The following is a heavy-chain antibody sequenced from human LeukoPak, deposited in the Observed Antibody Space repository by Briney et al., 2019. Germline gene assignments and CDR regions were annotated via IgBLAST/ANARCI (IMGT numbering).Heavy chain of an antibody. CDR3: AITMATTHGFDY. J-gene: IGHJ4*02. CDR2: ISAYNGNT. D-gene: IGHD3-10*01. Sequence: ASVKVSCEASGYTFSSYTINWVRQAPGQGIEWLGRISAYNGNTDYSQNLQGRVIMTTDTSTYTAYMELRSLRSDDTAVYYCAITMATTHGFDYWGQGTLVTVSS. V-gene: IGHV1-18*01. CDR1: GYTFSSYT.